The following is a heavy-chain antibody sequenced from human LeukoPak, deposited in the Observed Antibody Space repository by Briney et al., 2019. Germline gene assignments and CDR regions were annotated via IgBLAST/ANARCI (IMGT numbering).Heavy chain of an antibody. V-gene: IGHV3-48*01. CDR2: ISSRGANT. D-gene: IGHD3-10*01. Sequence: GGSLRLSCAASGFTFSTYGMHWVRQAPGRVLEFVVYISSRGANTYYADSRKGRFSISRNNTENSLYIQMNSLSTADTDIIFCVRDNSLMVRGVITYFDSWRQGTLVTVSS. CDR3: VRDNSLMVRGVITYFDS. J-gene: IGHJ4*02. CDR1: GFTFSTYG.